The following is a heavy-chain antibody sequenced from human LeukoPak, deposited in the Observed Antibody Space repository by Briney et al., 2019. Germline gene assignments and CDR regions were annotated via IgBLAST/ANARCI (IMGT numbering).Heavy chain of an antibody. Sequence: ASVKVSCKASGYTFTGYYMHWVRQAPGQGLEWMGWINPNSGGTNYAQKFQGRVTMTRDTSISTAYMELSRLRSDDTAVYYCAREPGVQGLWDAFDIWGQGTMVTASS. D-gene: IGHD4/OR15-4a*01. CDR3: AREPGVQGLWDAFDI. CDR2: INPNSGGT. J-gene: IGHJ3*02. CDR1: GYTFTGYY. V-gene: IGHV1-2*02.